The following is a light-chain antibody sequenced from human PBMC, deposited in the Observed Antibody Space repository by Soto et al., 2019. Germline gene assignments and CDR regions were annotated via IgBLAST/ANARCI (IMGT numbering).Light chain of an antibody. CDR1: QSVSSSY. CDR3: QQYDRSYT. Sequence: EIVFTQSPGTLSLSPGERATLSCRASQSVSSSYLAWYQQKPGQAPRLLIYGASSRATGIPDRFSGSGSGTAFTLTISRLEPEDFAVYYCQQYDRSYTFGQGTKLEIK. CDR2: GAS. V-gene: IGKV3-20*01. J-gene: IGKJ2*01.